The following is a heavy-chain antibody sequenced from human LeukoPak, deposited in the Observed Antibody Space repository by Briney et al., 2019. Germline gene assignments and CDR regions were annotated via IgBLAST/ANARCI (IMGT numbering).Heavy chain of an antibody. V-gene: IGHV3-23*01. CDR2: ISGSGGAT. D-gene: IGHD3-10*01. CDR1: GFTFSSYS. CDR3: ARAAMVRGVDYFDS. Sequence: GGSLRLSCAASGFTFSSYSMTWVRQAPGKGLESASVISGSGGATYYADSVKGRFTISRDNSKNTLCLQMNSLRAEDTAVYYCARAAMVRGVDYFDSWGQGTLVTVSS. J-gene: IGHJ4*02.